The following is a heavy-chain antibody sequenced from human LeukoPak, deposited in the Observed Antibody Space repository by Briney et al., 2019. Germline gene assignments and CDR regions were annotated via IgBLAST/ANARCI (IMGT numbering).Heavy chain of an antibody. V-gene: IGHV3-23*01. CDR1: GFTFSGYG. J-gene: IGHJ4*02. Sequence: GGSLRLSCAASGFTFSGYGMSWVRQAPGKGLEWVSAISGSGGSTYYADSVKGRFTISRDNSKNTLYLQMNSLRAEDTAVYYCAKDGDDIVAVVAATIDYWGQGTLVTVSS. CDR2: ISGSGGST. CDR3: AKDGDDIVAVVAATIDY. D-gene: IGHD2-15*01.